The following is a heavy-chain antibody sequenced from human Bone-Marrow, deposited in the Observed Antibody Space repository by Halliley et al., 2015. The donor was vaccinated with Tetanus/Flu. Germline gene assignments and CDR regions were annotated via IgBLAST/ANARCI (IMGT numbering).Heavy chain of an antibody. D-gene: IGHD6-19*01. Sequence: AASGFSFRSYVMNWVRQAPGKGLEWVSGLSGSGAYTFYADSVKGRFTISRDNSKNTLYLQMNSLRAEDTAVYYCAKDLSFIEVAGTGAFDYWGQGTRVTVSS. CDR3: AKDLSFIEVAGTGAFDY. V-gene: IGHV3-23*01. J-gene: IGHJ4*02. CDR1: GFSFRSYV. CDR2: LSGSGAYT.